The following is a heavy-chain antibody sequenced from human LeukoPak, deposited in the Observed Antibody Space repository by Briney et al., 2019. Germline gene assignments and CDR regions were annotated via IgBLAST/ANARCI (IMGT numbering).Heavy chain of an antibody. CDR3: VRSVYNWNDVDY. D-gene: IGHD1-20*01. CDR2: ISSTVITV. V-gene: IGHV3-11*01. Sequence: GGSLRLSCAASGVTFSDYYMSWIRQAPGKGLEWVSYISSTVITVYYADSVTRRFTISRDNAKNSLYLQMNTLRAEDTVVYYCVRSVYNWNDVDYWGQGTLVTVSS. J-gene: IGHJ4*02. CDR1: GVTFSDYY.